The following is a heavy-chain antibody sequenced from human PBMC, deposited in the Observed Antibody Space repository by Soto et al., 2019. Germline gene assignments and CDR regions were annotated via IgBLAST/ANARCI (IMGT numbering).Heavy chain of an antibody. CDR2: IYYSGST. D-gene: IGHD2-8*01. V-gene: IGHV4-59*01. Sequence: SETLSLTCTVSGGSISSYYWSWIRQPPGKGLEWIGYIYYSGSTNYNPSLESRVTISVDTSKNQFSLKLSSVTAADTAVYYCARDPWVSNGNYFDYWGQGTLVTVSS. CDR1: GGSISSYY. J-gene: IGHJ4*02. CDR3: ARDPWVSNGNYFDY.